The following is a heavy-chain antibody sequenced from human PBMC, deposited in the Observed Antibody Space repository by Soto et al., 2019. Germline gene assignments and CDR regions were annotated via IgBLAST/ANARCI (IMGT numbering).Heavy chain of an antibody. J-gene: IGHJ3*02. CDR1: GDTISTGGYT. D-gene: IGHD6-13*01. CDR3: ARRFSSAFDI. CDR2: IYYSGST. V-gene: IGHV4-61*05. Sequence: PSETLSLTCDVSGDTISTGGYTWAWIRQPPGKGLEWIGYIYYSGSTNYNPSLKSRVTISVDTSKNQFSLKLSSVTAADTAVYYCARRFSSAFDIWGQGTMVTVSS.